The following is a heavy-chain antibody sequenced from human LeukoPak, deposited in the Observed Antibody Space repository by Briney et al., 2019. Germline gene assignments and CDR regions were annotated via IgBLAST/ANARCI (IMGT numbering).Heavy chain of an antibody. V-gene: IGHV1-2*06. CDR3: ARSFYDTSGYYLDS. CDR1: GYTLTGYY. D-gene: IGHD3-22*01. CDR2: INPNNGDT. Sequence: GASVKVSCKASGYTLTGYYMHWVRQAPGRGLEWMGRINPNNGDTKYAQKFQGRVTMTRDTSINTAYMELSSLGSDDTAVYYCARSFYDTSGYYLDSWGQGTLVAVSS. J-gene: IGHJ4*02.